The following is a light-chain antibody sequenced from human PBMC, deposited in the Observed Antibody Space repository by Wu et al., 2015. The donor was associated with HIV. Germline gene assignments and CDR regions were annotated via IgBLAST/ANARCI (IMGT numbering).Light chain of an antibody. CDR2: CS. CDR3: QQYGTSPPYT. J-gene: IGKJ2*01. CDR1: QTVINST. Sequence: SCRASQTVINSTLASXPGXKPGQAPTAPHLWCSSRATGIPDRFSGSGSGTDFTLTISRLEPEDFAVYYCQQYGTSPPYTFGQGTKLQIK. V-gene: IGKV3-20*01.